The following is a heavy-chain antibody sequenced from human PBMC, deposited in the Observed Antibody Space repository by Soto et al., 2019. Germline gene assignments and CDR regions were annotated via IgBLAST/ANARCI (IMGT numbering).Heavy chain of an antibody. CDR2: INPNSGGT. V-gene: IGHV1-2*02. Sequence: ASVKVSCKASGYTFTGYYMHWVRQAPGQGLEWMGWINPNSGGTNYAQKFQGRVTMTRDTSISTAYMELSRLRSDDTAVYYCARHPGTAGQVDYWGQGTLVTVSS. CDR1: GYTFTGYY. J-gene: IGHJ4*02. D-gene: IGHD2-21*02. CDR3: ARHPGTAGQVDY.